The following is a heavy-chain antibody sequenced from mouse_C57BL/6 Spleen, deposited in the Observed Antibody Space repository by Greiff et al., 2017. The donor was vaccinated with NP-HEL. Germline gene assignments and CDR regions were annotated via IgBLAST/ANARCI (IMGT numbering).Heavy chain of an antibody. Sequence: QVQLQQPGAELVKPGASVKMSCKASGYTFTSYWITWVKQRPGQGLEWIGDIYPGSGSTNYNEKFKSKATLTVDTSSSTAYMQLSSLTSEDSAVYYCARLGYYGYDGTYYYAMYYWGQGTSVTVSS. D-gene: IGHD2-2*01. J-gene: IGHJ4*01. CDR1: GYTFTSYW. CDR3: ARLGYYGYDGTYYYAMYY. V-gene: IGHV1-55*01. CDR2: IYPGSGST.